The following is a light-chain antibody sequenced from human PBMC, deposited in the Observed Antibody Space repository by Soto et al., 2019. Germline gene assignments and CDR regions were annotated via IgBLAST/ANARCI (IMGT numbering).Light chain of an antibody. CDR3: HQYATSPQT. V-gene: IGKV3-20*01. J-gene: IGKJ1*01. Sequence: EIVLTQSPGTLSLSPGERATLSCRASQTIARNFLAWYQQKPGQAPRLLIYGVFSRVTGVPDRFRGSGSGTDFSLTISGLEPEDLAVYYCHQYATSPQTFGQGTKVEIK. CDR2: GVF. CDR1: QTIARNF.